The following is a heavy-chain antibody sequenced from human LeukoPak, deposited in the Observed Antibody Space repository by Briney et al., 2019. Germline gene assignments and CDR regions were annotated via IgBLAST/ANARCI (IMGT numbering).Heavy chain of an antibody. Sequence: PGGSLRLSCAASGFTFSSYGMHWVRQAPGKGLEWVSAISGSGGSTYYADSVKGRFTISRDNSKNTLYLQMNSLRAEDTAVYYCAKDRRGIVATMILDYWGQGTLVTVSS. CDR2: ISGSGGST. J-gene: IGHJ4*02. CDR3: AKDRRGIVATMILDY. D-gene: IGHD5-12*01. CDR1: GFTFSSYG. V-gene: IGHV3-23*01.